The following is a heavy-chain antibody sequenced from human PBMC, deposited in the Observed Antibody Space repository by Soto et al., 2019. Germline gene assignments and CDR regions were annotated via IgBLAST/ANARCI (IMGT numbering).Heavy chain of an antibody. CDR2: IYTDGTT. V-gene: IGHV4-4*07. CDR3: AREVRGGFTGIFDQ. J-gene: IGHJ4*02. D-gene: IGHD2-15*01. Sequence: QVQLQGSGPGQVKPSETLSLTYTVSGDSISDYFYWSWIRQPAGKGLEWIGRIYTDGTTKYNPSLKSRVTLSLDKSKNQFSLRRSSVIAADTAVYYFAREVRGGFTGIFDQWGRGSRVTVSS. CDR1: GDSISDYFY.